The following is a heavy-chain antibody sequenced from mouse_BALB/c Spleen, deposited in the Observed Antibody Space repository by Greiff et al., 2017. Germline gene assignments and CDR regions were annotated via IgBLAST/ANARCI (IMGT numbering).Heavy chain of an antibody. CDR3: ARSPYGNYVDY. V-gene: IGHV1-80*01. CDR1: GYAFSSYW. Sequence: QVQLQQSGAELVRPGSSVKISCKASGYAFSSYWMNWVKQRPGQGLEWIGQIYPGDGDTNYNGKFKGKATLTEDKSSSTAYMQLSSLTAEDSAVYFCARSPYGNYVDYWGQGTLVTVSA. CDR2: IYPGDGDT. J-gene: IGHJ3*01. D-gene: IGHD2-1*01.